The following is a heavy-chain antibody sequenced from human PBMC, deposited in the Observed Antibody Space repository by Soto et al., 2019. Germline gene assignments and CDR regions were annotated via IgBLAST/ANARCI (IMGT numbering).Heavy chain of an antibody. Sequence: GASVKVSCKASGGTFSSYAISWVRQAPGQGLEWKGGIIPIFGTANYAQKFQGRVTITADESTSTAYMEQSSLRSEDTAVYYCARGYYDSSGYSTYYYYGMDVWGQGTTVTVSS. D-gene: IGHD3-22*01. V-gene: IGHV1-69*13. CDR3: ARGYYDSSGYSTYYYYGMDV. CDR2: IIPIFGTA. J-gene: IGHJ6*02. CDR1: GGTFSSYA.